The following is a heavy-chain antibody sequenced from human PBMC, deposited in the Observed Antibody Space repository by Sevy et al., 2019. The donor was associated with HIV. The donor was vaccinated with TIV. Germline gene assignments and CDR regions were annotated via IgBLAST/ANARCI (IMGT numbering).Heavy chain of an antibody. Sequence: GGSLRLSCAASGFTVSSNYMSWVRQAPGKGLEWVSVIYSGGSTYYADSVKGRFTISRDNSKNTLYLQMNSLRAEDTAVYYCARDHASGTWGAFDIWGQGTMVIVSS. V-gene: IGHV3-53*01. J-gene: IGHJ3*02. CDR1: GFTVSSNY. CDR3: ARDHASGTWGAFDI. D-gene: IGHD1-26*01. CDR2: IYSGGST.